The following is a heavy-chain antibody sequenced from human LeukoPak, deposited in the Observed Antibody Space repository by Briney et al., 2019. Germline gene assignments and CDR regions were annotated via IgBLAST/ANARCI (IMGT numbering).Heavy chain of an antibody. V-gene: IGHV4-59*01. CDR3: ARGQAPSSWYVPFDY. J-gene: IGHJ4*02. Sequence: SETLSLTCTVSGGSISSYYWSWIRQPPGKGLEWIGYIYYSGSTNYNPSLKSRVTISVDTSKNQFSLKLRSVTAADTAVYYCARGQAPSSWYVPFDYWGQGTLVTVSS. CDR1: GGSISSYY. D-gene: IGHD6-13*01. CDR2: IYYSGST.